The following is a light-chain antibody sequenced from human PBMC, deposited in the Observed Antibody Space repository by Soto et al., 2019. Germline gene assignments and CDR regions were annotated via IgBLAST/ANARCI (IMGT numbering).Light chain of an antibody. CDR1: QSVGSL. CDR3: QQSYSLPYT. CDR2: AAS. V-gene: IGKV1-39*01. J-gene: IGKJ2*01. Sequence: DIQMTQSPSSLSASVGDRVTITCRASQSVGSLLNWFQQRPGIAPKLLIYAASTLQSGAPSRFSGSGAGTDFTIIISSLQPEDFANYYCQQSYSLPYTFGQGTKLEI.